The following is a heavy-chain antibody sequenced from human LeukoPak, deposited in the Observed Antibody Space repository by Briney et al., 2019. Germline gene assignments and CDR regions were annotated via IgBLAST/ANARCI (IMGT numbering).Heavy chain of an antibody. J-gene: IGHJ4*02. CDR1: GFTFSSYS. Sequence: PGGSLRLSCAASGFTFSSYSMNWVRRAPGKGLEWVSYISSSSSTIYYADSVKGRFTISRDNAKNSLYLQMNSLRAEDTAVYYCARDVPLEGHDYGDYADYWGQGTLVTVSS. D-gene: IGHD4-17*01. V-gene: IGHV3-48*01. CDR3: ARDVPLEGHDYGDYADY. CDR2: ISSSSSTI.